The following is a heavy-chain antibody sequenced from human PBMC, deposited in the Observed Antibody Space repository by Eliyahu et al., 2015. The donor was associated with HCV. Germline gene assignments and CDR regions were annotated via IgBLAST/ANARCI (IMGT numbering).Heavy chain of an antibody. CDR3: ARQIITGTGRGNFDQ. CDR2: VSYSGST. D-gene: IGHD1-20*01. CDR1: GGSFXSSVYS. J-gene: IGHJ4*02. Sequence: QLQLQESGPGLVKPSETLSLTCTVSGGSFXSSVYSWGWIRQPPGKGLEWIGSVSYSGSTYYNPSLMSRVTISGDTSKNQFSLRLSSVSAPDTAVYHCARQIITGTGRGNFDQWSQGTLVTVSS. V-gene: IGHV4-39*01.